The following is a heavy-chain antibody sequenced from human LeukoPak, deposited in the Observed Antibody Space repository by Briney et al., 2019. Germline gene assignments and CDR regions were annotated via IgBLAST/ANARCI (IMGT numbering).Heavy chain of an antibody. CDR2: ISSSSSTI. CDR1: GFTFSSYS. J-gene: IGHJ3*02. CDR3: ASLPPTYDFWSGYCLEAFDI. D-gene: IGHD3-3*01. V-gene: IGHV3-48*01. Sequence: GGSLTLSCAASGFTFSSYSMNWVRQAPGRGLEGVSSISSSSSTIYYADSVKGRFTISRDNAKNSLYLQMNSLSAEDTAVYYCASLPPTYDFWSGYCLEAFDIWGQGTMVTVSS.